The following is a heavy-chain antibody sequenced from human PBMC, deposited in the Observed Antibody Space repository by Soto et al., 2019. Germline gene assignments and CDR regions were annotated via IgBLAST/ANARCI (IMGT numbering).Heavy chain of an antibody. CDR3: ARVPYYDFWSGYYSPNHPYYYYGMDV. CDR2: IYYSGST. J-gene: IGHJ6*02. D-gene: IGHD3-3*01. Sequence: SETLSLTCTVSGGSISSYYWSWIRQPPGKGLEWIGYIYYSGSTNYNPSLKSRVTISVDTSKNQFSLKLSSVTAADTAVYYCARVPYYDFWSGYYSPNHPYYYYGMDVWGQGTTVTVSS. V-gene: IGHV4-59*01. CDR1: GGSISSYY.